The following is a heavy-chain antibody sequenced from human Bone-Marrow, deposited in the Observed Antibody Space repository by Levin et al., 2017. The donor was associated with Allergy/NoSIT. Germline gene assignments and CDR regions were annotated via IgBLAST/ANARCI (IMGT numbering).Heavy chain of an antibody. Sequence: SETLSLTCAVYGGSFSGYYWSWIRQPPGKGLEWIGEINHSGSTNYNPSLKSRVTISVDTSKNQFSLKLSSVTAADTAVYYCARGDAAGGLDYWGQGTLVTVSS. V-gene: IGHV4-34*01. CDR3: ARGDAAGGLDY. J-gene: IGHJ4*02. CDR2: INHSGST. CDR1: GGSFSGYY. D-gene: IGHD3-10*01.